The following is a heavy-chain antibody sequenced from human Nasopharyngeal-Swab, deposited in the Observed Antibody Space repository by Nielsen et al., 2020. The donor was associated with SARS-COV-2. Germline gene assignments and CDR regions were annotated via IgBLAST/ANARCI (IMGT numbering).Heavy chain of an antibody. CDR2: INAGNGNT. J-gene: IGHJ4*02. V-gene: IGHV1-3*01. D-gene: IGHD5-24*01. Sequence: WVRQAPGQGLEWMGWINAGNGNTKYSQKFQGRVTITRDTSASTAYMELSSLRSEDTAVYYCAKGGLDVWGQGTLVTVSS. CDR3: AKGGLDV.